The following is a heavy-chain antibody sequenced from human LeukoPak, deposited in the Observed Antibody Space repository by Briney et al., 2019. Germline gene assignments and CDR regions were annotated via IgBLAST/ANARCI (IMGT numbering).Heavy chain of an antibody. J-gene: IGHJ4*02. V-gene: IGHV1-69*05. D-gene: IGHD6-13*01. Sequence: SVKVSCKASGGTFNSYTISWVRQAPGQGLEWMGRIIPIFGTANYAQKFQGRVTITTDESTSTAYMELSSLRSEDTAVYYCARSSIAAAGPFDYWGQGTLVTVSS. CDR2: IIPIFGTA. CDR1: GGTFNSYT. CDR3: ARSSIAAAGPFDY.